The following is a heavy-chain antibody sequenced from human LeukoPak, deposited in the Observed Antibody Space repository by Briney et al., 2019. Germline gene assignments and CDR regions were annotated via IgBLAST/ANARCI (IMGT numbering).Heavy chain of an antibody. V-gene: IGHV4-39*07. CDR3: ARDLGTSSWYRPYYYYMDV. CDR1: GGSVRSTTYY. CDR2: IYYSGNT. J-gene: IGHJ6*03. Sequence: PSETLSLTCSVSGGSVRSTTYYWGWIRQPPGKGLEWIGSIYYSGNTYYSPSLMSRVTISVDTSKSQFSLNLSSVTAADTAVYYCARDLGTSSWYRPYYYYMDVWGKGTTVTISS. D-gene: IGHD6-13*01.